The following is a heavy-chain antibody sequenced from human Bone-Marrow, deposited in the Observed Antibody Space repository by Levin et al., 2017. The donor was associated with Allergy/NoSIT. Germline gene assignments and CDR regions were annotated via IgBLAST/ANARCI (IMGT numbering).Heavy chain of an antibody. CDR1: GGSISSYY. Sequence: SETLSLTCTVSGGSISSYYWSWIRQPPGKGLEWIGYIYYSGSTNYNPSLKSRVTISVDTSKNQFSLKLSSVTAADTAVYYCARGEVDDYVWGSYRSVTIDYWGQGTLVTVSS. J-gene: IGHJ4*02. D-gene: IGHD3-16*02. CDR2: IYYSGST. V-gene: IGHV4-59*01. CDR3: ARGEVDDYVWGSYRSVTIDY.